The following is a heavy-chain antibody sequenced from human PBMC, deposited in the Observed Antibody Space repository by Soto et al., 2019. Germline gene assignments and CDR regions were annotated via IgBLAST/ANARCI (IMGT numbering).Heavy chain of an antibody. V-gene: IGHV4-39*01. Sequence: QLQLQEPGPGLVKPSETLSLTCTVSGGSISSSSYYWGWIRQPPGKGLEWIGSIYYSGSTYYNPSLKSRVTISVDTSKNQFSLKLSSVTAADTAVYYCARTEIAAAGPFDYWGQGTLVTVSS. CDR2: IYYSGST. CDR3: ARTEIAAAGPFDY. D-gene: IGHD6-13*01. CDR1: GGSISSSSYY. J-gene: IGHJ4*02.